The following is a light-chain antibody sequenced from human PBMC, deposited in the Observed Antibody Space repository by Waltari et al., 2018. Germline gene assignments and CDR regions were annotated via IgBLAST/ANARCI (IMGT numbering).Light chain of an antibody. CDR2: RNN. Sequence: QSVLTQPPSASGTPGQRVTISCSGSSSKIGTTYVNCYQQFPGTAPKLLIYRNNQRPSGVPDRFSGSKSGTSASLAISGLRSEDEAEYYCAAWDASHVVFGGGTKLTVL. CDR3: AAWDASHVV. CDR1: SSKIGTTY. V-gene: IGLV1-47*01. J-gene: IGLJ2*01.